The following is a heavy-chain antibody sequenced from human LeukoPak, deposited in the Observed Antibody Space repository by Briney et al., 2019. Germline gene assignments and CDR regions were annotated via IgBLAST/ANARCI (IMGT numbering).Heavy chain of an antibody. V-gene: IGHV4-34*01. Sequence: PSETLSLTCAVYGGSFSGYYWSWIRQPPGKGLEWIGEINHSGSTNYNPSLKSRVTISVDTSKNQFPLKLSSVTAADTAVYYCAGNTTVAIDFWGQGTLVTVSS. CDR3: AGNTTVAIDF. D-gene: IGHD4-17*01. CDR2: INHSGST. CDR1: GGSFSGYY. J-gene: IGHJ4*02.